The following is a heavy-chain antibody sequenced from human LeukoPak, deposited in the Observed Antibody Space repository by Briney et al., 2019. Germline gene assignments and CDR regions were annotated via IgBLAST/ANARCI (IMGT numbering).Heavy chain of an antibody. Sequence: GGSLRLSCAASGFTFNSYTMNWVRQAPGKGLEWVSSISSGSTYIYYADSVKGRFTISRDNAKGSLFLQMNSLRADDTAVYYCARAPLGESDYWGQGTLVTVSS. CDR1: GFTFNSYT. V-gene: IGHV3-21*01. D-gene: IGHD3-10*01. CDR3: ARAPLGESDY. J-gene: IGHJ4*02. CDR2: ISSGSTYI.